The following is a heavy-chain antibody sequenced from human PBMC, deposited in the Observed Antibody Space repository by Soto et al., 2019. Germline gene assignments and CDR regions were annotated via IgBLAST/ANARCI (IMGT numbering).Heavy chain of an antibody. V-gene: IGHV3-48*01. CDR3: ARDGSHCSGGSCYSHYFQH. D-gene: IGHD2-15*01. CDR1: GFTFSRYI. Sequence: EVQLVESGGGLVQPGGSLRLSCAASGFTFSRYIMNWVRQAPGKGLEWVSYISSSSSTIYYADSVKGRFTISRDNAKNSLYLQMNSLRAEDTAVYYCARDGSHCSGGSCYSHYFQHWGQGTLVTVSS. J-gene: IGHJ1*01. CDR2: ISSSSSTI.